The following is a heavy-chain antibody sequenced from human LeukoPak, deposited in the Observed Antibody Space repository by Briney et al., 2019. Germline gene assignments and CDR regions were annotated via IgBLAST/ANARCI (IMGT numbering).Heavy chain of an antibody. CDR3: ARHQSGSGPSAY. J-gene: IGHJ4*02. Sequence: GESLKISCKGSGYRFTSYWIARVRQMPGKGLEWMGIIYPGDSDTRYSPSFQGQVTISADKSITTAYLQWSTLKASDTAMYYCARHQSGSGPSAYWGQGTLVTVSS. D-gene: IGHD3-10*01. CDR1: GYRFTSYW. CDR2: IYPGDSDT. V-gene: IGHV5-51*01.